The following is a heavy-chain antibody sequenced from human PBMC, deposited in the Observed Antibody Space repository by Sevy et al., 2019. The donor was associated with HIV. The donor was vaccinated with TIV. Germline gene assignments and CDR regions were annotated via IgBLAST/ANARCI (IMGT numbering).Heavy chain of an antibody. CDR1: GFTFSYAW. CDR3: STDPIIVLLVTDGMDV. J-gene: IGHJ6*02. V-gene: IGHV3-15*01. CDR2: IKSRPDGGTT. Sequence: GGSLRLSCVASGFTFSYAWMSWVRQAPGKGLEWVGRIKSRPDGGTTDYAAPVKGRFTISRDDSKNTLNLQMNSLKTEDTGVYYCSTDPIIVLLVTDGMDVWGQGTTVTVSS. D-gene: IGHD2-8*01.